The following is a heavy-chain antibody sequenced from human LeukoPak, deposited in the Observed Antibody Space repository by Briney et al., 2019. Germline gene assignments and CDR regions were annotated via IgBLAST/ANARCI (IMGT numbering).Heavy chain of an antibody. Sequence: GGSLRLSCAASGFTFSSFGMHWVRQAPGKGLEWVAVISFDGNDKYYGDSVKGRFTVSRDNSENTLYLEMNSLRPEDTAVYYCARDAGTWGYGYNFDCWGQGTLVTVSS. CDR2: ISFDGNDK. CDR3: ARDAGTWGYGYNFDC. V-gene: IGHV3-30*03. D-gene: IGHD5-18*01. CDR1: GFTFSSFG. J-gene: IGHJ4*02.